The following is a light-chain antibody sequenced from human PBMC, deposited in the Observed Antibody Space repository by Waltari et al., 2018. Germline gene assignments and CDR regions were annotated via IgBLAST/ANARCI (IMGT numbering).Light chain of an antibody. CDR1: ESLLITDGRMF. J-gene: IGKJ1*01. Sequence: VVLTQSPVSLAVTLGQPASISCWCSESLLITDGRMFLNWFHQRPGQPPRRLIYQVSDRDSGVPDRFTGRGSGTDFTLEISSVEAEDAGVYYCMLGTRPWTFGPGTKVEI. V-gene: IGKV2-30*01. CDR3: MLGTRPWT. CDR2: QVS.